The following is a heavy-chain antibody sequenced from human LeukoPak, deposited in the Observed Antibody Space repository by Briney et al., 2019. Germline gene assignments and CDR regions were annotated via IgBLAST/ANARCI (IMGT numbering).Heavy chain of an antibody. Sequence: SSETLSLTCAVYGGSFSGYYWSWIRQPPGKGLEWIGEINHSGSTNYNPSLKSRVTISVDTSKNQFSLKLSSVTAADTAVYYCAGVRYYYGSGSYYQALTYYYGMDVWGQGTTVTVSS. J-gene: IGHJ6*02. V-gene: IGHV4-34*01. D-gene: IGHD3-10*01. CDR1: GGSFSGYY. CDR2: INHSGST. CDR3: AGVRYYYGSGSYYQALTYYYGMDV.